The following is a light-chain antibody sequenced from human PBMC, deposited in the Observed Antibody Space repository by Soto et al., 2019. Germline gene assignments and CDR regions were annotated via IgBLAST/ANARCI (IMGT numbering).Light chain of an antibody. CDR3: MQARQTPLT. V-gene: IGKV2-28*01. CDR2: LGS. Sequence: DIVMTQSPLSLPVTPGEPASISCRSSQSLLHSNGYNYLDWYLQKPGQSPQLLIYLGSNRASGVPDRFSGSGSGTDFTLRTNRVEAEDVGVYYCMQARQTPLTFGQGTKVEVK. CDR1: QSLLHSNGYNY. J-gene: IGKJ1*01.